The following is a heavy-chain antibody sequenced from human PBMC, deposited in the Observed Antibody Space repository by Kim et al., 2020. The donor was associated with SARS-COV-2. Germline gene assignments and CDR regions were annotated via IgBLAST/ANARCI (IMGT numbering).Heavy chain of an antibody. J-gene: IGHJ6*02. D-gene: IGHD1-1*01. CDR2: ISSSSSYI. V-gene: IGHV3-21*01. Sequence: GGSLRLSCAASGFTFSSYSMNWVRQAPGKGLEWVSSISSSSSYIYYADSVKGRFTISRDNAKNSLYLQMNSLRAEDTAVYYCARDLVQLERIGYYYYYGMDVWGQGTTVTVSS. CDR1: GFTFSSYS. CDR3: ARDLVQLERIGYYYYYGMDV.